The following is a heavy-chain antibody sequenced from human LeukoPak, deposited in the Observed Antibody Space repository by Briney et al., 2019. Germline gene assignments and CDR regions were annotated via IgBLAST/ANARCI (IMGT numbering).Heavy chain of an antibody. V-gene: IGHV3-21*01. D-gene: IGHD5-24*01. CDR3: ARSRRDRDAFDI. CDR2: ISSSSSYI. Sequence: GGSLRLSCAASGFTFSSYSMNWVRQAPGKGLEWVSSISSSSSYIYYADSVKGRFTISRDNAKNSLYLQMNNLRAEDTAVYYCARSRRDRDAFDIWGQGTMVTVSS. CDR1: GFTFSSYS. J-gene: IGHJ3*02.